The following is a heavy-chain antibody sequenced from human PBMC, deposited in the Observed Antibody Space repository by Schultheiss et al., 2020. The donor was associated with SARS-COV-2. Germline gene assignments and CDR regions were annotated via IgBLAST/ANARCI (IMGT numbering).Heavy chain of an antibody. CDR1: GYSFTSYW. J-gene: IGHJ4*02. Sequence: GESLKISCKGSGYSFTSYWISWVRQMPGKGLEWMGIIFPVDADTRYSPSFQGQVTISADKSISTAYLQWSSLKASDAAIYYCARALSGYGSSWPSYFDDWGQGTQVTVSS. CDR3: ARALSGYGSSWPSYFDD. CDR2: IFPVDADT. V-gene: IGHV5-51*01. D-gene: IGHD6-13*01.